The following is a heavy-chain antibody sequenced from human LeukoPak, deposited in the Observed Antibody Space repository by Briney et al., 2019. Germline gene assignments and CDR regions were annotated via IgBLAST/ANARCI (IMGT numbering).Heavy chain of an antibody. CDR3: ARAKRGDYYYYMDV. Sequence: GSLRLSCAASGFTFSSYSMNWVRQAPGKGLEWVSYISSSGSTIYYADSVKGRFTISRDNAKNSLYLQMNSLGAEDTALYYCARAKRGDYYYYMDVWGKGTTVTVSS. D-gene: IGHD1-26*01. V-gene: IGHV3-48*04. CDR2: ISSSGSTI. CDR1: GFTFSSYS. J-gene: IGHJ6*03.